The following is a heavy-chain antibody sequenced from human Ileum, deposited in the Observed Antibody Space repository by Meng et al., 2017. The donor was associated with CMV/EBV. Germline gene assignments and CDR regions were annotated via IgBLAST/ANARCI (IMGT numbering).Heavy chain of an antibody. J-gene: IGHJ4*02. CDR2: IYSGGST. Sequence: GGSLRLSCAASGLTVSSYSMSWVRQAPGKGLEWVSIIYSGGSTYYADSVKGRFTISRDNSKNTLYLQMNSLRAEDTAVYYCTRDRVAAGFWSGYFDYWGQGTLVTVSS. D-gene: IGHD3-3*01. V-gene: IGHV3-53*01. CDR3: TRDRVAAGFWSGYFDY. CDR1: GLTVSSYS.